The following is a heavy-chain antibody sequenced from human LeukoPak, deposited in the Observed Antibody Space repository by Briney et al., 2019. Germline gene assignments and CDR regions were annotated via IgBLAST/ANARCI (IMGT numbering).Heavy chain of an antibody. V-gene: IGHV4-34*01. D-gene: IGHD2/OR15-2a*01. CDR2: INHSGST. J-gene: IGHJ3*02. Sequence: SETLSLTCAVYGGSFIGFHWNWIRQPPGKGLEWVGDINHSGSTNYNPSLTSRVTISVDPSKNQFSLKLSSVTAADTAVYFCARDSHAYFDAFDIWGQGTMVTVSS. CDR3: ARDSHAYFDAFDI. CDR1: GGSFIGFH.